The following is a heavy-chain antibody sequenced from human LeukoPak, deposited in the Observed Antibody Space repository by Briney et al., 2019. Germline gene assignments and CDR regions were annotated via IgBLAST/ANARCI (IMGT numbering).Heavy chain of an antibody. CDR1: GYTFTAYY. V-gene: IGHV1-2*02. D-gene: IGHD3-3*01. J-gene: IGHJ4*02. CDR2: INPNDGGT. CDR3: ARSNFWNSYGLDY. Sequence: ASVKVSCKASGYTFTAYYIHWVRQAPGQGLEWMGWINPNDGGTKYAQKFQGRVTMTRDTSISTAYMELSRLTSDDTALYYCARSNFWNSYGLDYWGQGTLVTVSS.